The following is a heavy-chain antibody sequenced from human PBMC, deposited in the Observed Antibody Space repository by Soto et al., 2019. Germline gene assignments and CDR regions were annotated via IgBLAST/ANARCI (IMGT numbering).Heavy chain of an antibody. D-gene: IGHD6-19*01. CDR2: ISYDGSNK. V-gene: IGHV3-30-3*01. J-gene: IGHJ4*02. CDR3: ARIAAVAGRPAN. CDR1: GFTFSSYA. Sequence: QVQLVESGGGVVQPGRSLRLSCAASGFTFSSYAMHWVRQAPGKGLEWVAVISYDGSNKYYADSVKGRFTISRDNSKNRLYVQMNSLRAEDTAVYYCARIAAVAGRPANWGQGTLVTVSS.